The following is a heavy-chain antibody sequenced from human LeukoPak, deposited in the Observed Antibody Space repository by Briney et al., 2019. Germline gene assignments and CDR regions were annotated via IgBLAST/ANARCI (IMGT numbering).Heavy chain of an antibody. CDR2: INHSGST. CDR1: GGSFSGYY. D-gene: IGHD3-10*01. CDR3: ARGSSPRGFDY. Sequence: SETLSLTCAVYGGSFSGYYWSWIRQPPGKGLEWIGEINHSGSTNYNPSLKSRVTISVDTSKNQFSLKLSSVTAADTAVYYCARGSSPRGFDYWGQGTLVTVSS. J-gene: IGHJ4*02. V-gene: IGHV4-34*01.